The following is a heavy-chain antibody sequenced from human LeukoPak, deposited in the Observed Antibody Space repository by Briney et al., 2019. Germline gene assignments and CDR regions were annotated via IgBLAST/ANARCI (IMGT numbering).Heavy chain of an antibody. CDR2: IFTSGST. CDR3: SRGGANDL. D-gene: IGHD4/OR15-4a*01. Sequence: ASETLSLTCTVSGGSITSDYWSWIRQPAGKGLEWIGRIFTSGSTTYNPSLKSRVTMSLDTSKNRFFLKLSSVTAADTAAYFCSRGGANDLWGQGTLVTVSS. V-gene: IGHV4-4*07. J-gene: IGHJ5*02. CDR1: GGSITSDY.